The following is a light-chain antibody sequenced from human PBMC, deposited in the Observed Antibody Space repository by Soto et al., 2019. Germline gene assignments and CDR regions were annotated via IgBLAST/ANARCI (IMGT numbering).Light chain of an antibody. Sequence: DIQMPQSPSTLSASVGDRVTITCRASQSISSWLAWYQQKPGKAPKLLIYKASSLESGVPSRFSGSGSGTEFTLTISSLQPDDLATYYCQQYNSYWTFGQGTKVEIK. CDR2: KAS. J-gene: IGKJ1*01. CDR1: QSISSW. V-gene: IGKV1-5*03. CDR3: QQYNSYWT.